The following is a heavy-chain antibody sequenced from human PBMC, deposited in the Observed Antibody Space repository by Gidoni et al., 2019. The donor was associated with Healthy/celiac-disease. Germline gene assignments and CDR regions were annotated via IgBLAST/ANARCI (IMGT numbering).Heavy chain of an antibody. Sequence: EVQLVESGGGLVKPGGSLRLSCAASGFTFSSYSMNWVRPAPGKGLGWVSSISSSSSYIYYADSVKGRFTSSRDNAKNALYLQMNSLRAEDTAVYYCATLCSGGSCFPFDYWGQGTLVTVSS. V-gene: IGHV3-21*01. CDR1: GFTFSSYS. CDR3: ATLCSGGSCFPFDY. J-gene: IGHJ4*02. CDR2: ISSSSSYI. D-gene: IGHD2-15*01.